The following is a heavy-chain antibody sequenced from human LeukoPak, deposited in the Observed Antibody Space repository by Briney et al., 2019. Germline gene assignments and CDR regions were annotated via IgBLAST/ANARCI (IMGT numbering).Heavy chain of an antibody. CDR3: ARDGDSSGYYSWFDP. CDR2: IYYSGST. V-gene: IGHV4-59*08. CDR1: GGSISSYY. D-gene: IGHD3-22*01. J-gene: IGHJ5*02. Sequence: SETLSLTCTVSGGSISSYYWSWIRQPPGKGLEWIGHIYYSGSTNYNPSLKSRVTISVDTSKNQFSLKLSSVTAADTAVYYCARDGDSSGYYSWFDPWGQGTLVTVSS.